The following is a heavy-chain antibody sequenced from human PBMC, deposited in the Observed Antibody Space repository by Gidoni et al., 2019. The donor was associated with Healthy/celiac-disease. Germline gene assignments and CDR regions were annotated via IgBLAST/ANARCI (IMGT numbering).Heavy chain of an antibody. Sequence: QVQLQESGPGLVKPSETLSLTCTVSGGSISSYYWSWIRQPPGKGLEWIGYIYYSGSTNYNPSLKSRVTISVDTSKNQFSLKLSSVTAADTAVYYCARARGGSYIDIWGQGTMVTVSS. CDR1: GGSISSYY. V-gene: IGHV4-59*01. CDR2: IYYSGST. CDR3: ARARGGSYIDI. D-gene: IGHD1-26*01. J-gene: IGHJ3*02.